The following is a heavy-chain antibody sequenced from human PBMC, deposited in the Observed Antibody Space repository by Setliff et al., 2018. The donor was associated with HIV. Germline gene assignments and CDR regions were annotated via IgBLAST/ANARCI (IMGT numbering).Heavy chain of an antibody. CDR2: IVLMSGTA. D-gene: IGHD3-10*02. J-gene: IGHJ6*02. CDR3: ARGQTMYFMVTMLGGYYYYHMDV. Sequence: VKVACKASGDTFSNYVLIWVRQAPGQGLEWMGGIVLMSGTADYAQKFHGRVTIPADKSTSTAYMELSSLRSEDTPVYYCARGQTMYFMVTMLGGYYYYHMDVWGQGTTVTVS. CDR1: GDTFSNYV. V-gene: IGHV1-69*13.